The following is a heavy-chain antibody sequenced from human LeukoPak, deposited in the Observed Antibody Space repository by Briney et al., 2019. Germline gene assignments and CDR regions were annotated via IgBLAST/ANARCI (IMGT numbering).Heavy chain of an antibody. CDR3: ATFYSNFDY. CDR1: GGSFSGYY. D-gene: IGHD4-4*01. V-gene: IGHV4-59*01. Sequence: SETLSLTCAVYGGSFSGYYWSWIRQPPGKGLEWIGYIYYSGSTNYNPSLKSRVTISVDTSKNQFSLKLSSVTAADTAVYYCATFYSNFDYWGQGTLVTVSS. J-gene: IGHJ4*02. CDR2: IYYSGST.